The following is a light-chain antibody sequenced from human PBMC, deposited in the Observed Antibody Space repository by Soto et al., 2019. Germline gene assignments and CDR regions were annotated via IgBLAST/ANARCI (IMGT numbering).Light chain of an antibody. CDR1: TIDVGGYNL. CDR3: CSYASSSSYV. J-gene: IGLJ1*01. V-gene: IGLV2-23*01. CDR2: EGT. Sequence: QSALTQPASVSGSPGQSITISCSGTTIDVGGYNLVSWYQQHTAKAPKLLIYEGTQRPSGVSSRFSGSKSGNTASLTISGLQAEDEADYYCCSYASSSSYVFGTGTKV.